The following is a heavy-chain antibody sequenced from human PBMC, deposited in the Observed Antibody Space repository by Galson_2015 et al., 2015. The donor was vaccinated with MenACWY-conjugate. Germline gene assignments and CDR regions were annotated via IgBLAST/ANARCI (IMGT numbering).Heavy chain of an antibody. D-gene: IGHD5-12*01. CDR3: AKDLSGEWLRFYGDY. Sequence: SLRLSCAASGFTFSNYAMSWVRQAPGKGLEWVSGTSHTGTRSYYADSVKGRFAISRDNSQNTLYLRMSSLRAEDTAVYYCAKDLSGEWLRFYGDYWGQGTLVTVSS. J-gene: IGHJ4*02. CDR1: GFTFSNYA. V-gene: IGHV3-23*01. CDR2: TSHTGTRS.